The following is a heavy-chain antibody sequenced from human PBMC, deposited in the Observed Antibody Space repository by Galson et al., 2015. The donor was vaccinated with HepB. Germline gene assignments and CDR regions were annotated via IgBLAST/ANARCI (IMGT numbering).Heavy chain of an antibody. CDR2: FSGSDGST. Sequence: SLRLSCAASGFTFSSYAMSWVRQVPEKGLEWVSSFSGSDGSTYYTASVKGRFTISRDDSKSTLYLQMNSLRAEDTAVYYCAKDRRTGTTHPDGFDIWGQGTMVTVSS. CDR1: GFTFSSYA. D-gene: IGHD1-1*01. V-gene: IGHV3-23*01. J-gene: IGHJ3*02. CDR3: AKDRRTGTTHPDGFDI.